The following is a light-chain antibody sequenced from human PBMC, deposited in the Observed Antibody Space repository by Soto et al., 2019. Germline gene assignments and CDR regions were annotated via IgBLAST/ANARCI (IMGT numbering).Light chain of an antibody. J-gene: IGKJ4*01. CDR3: QQRSDSPPLT. V-gene: IGKV3-11*01. Sequence: EVVLTQSPATLSLPPGDRATLSCRASQSVFGYLAWYQHKPGQAPRLLIYDAYKWATGVPARFSGSGSETDFSLIISSLEPEDFAVYYCQQRSDSPPLTFGGGTKVEIK. CDR2: DAY. CDR1: QSVFGY.